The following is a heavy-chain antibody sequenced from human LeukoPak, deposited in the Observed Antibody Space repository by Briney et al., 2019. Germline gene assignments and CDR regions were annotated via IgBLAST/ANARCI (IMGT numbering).Heavy chain of an antibody. CDR1: GFIFSTYT. Sequence: GRSLRLSCAASGFIFSTYTMHWVRQAPGKGLEWVAVLSYDGTKKHYADSVKGRFTISRDNSKNTLYLQMNGLRAEDTAVYYCARGGGYSSSALDWFDPWGQGTLVTVSS. J-gene: IGHJ5*02. V-gene: IGHV3-30-3*01. CDR3: ARGGGYSSSALDWFDP. D-gene: IGHD6-6*01. CDR2: LSYDGTKK.